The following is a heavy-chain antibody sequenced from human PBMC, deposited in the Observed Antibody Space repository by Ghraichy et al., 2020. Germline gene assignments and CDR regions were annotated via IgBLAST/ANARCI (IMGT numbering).Heavy chain of an antibody. D-gene: IGHD3-22*01. J-gene: IGHJ6*02. V-gene: IGHV4-34*01. CDR1: GGSFSGYY. Sequence: SETLSLTCAVYGGSFSGYYWSWIRQPPGKGLEWIGEINHSGSTNYNPSLKSRVTISVDTSKNQFSLKLSSVTAADTAVYYCARGRLYSTMIVVVITPYYYGMDVWGQGTTVTVSS. CDR2: INHSGST. CDR3: ARGRLYSTMIVVVITPYYYGMDV.